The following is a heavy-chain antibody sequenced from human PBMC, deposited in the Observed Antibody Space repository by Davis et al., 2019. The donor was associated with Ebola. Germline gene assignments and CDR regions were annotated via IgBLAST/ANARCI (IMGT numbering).Heavy chain of an antibody. Sequence: GESLKISCKGSGYTFSSYWIGWVRQMPGKGLEWMGIIYPLDSDTRYSPSFQGQVTISADKSIKTAFLQWSSLKASDTAMYYCASLRRTITGMDDAFDIWGQGTMVTVSS. CDR3: ASLRRTITGMDDAFDI. J-gene: IGHJ3*02. D-gene: IGHD2-8*02. V-gene: IGHV5-51*01. CDR2: IYPLDSDT. CDR1: GYTFSSYW.